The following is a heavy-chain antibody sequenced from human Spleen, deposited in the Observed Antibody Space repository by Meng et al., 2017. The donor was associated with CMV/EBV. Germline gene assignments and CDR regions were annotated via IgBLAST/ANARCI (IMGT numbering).Heavy chain of an antibody. V-gene: IGHV1-2*02. CDR1: GYTFTGYY. CDR3: ARDDRGY. Sequence: ASVKVSCKASGYTFTGYYMHWVRQAPGQGLEWMGWINPNSGVTNSAQKFHGRVTMTRDTSITTAYMELSRLTSDDTAVYYCARDDRGYWGQGTLVTVSS. CDR2: INPNSGVT. D-gene: IGHD3-22*01. J-gene: IGHJ4*02.